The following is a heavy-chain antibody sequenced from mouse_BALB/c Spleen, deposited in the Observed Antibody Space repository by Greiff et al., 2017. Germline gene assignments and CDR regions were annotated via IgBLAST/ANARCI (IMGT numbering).Heavy chain of an antibody. CDR1: GYTFTGYN. V-gene: IGHV1-39*01. J-gene: IGHJ4*01. D-gene: IGHD2-5*01. CDR3: ASDYSSNYAMDY. Sequence: VQLKQSGPELVKPGASVKISCKASGYTFTGYNMNWVKQSNGKSLEWIGNIDPYYGGTSYNQKFKGKATLTVDKSSSTAYMQLKSLTSEDSAVYYCASDYSSNYAMDYWGQGTSVTVSS. CDR2: IDPYYGGT.